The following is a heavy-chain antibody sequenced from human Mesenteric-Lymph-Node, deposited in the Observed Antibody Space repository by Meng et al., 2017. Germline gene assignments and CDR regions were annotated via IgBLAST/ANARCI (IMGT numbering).Heavy chain of an antibody. D-gene: IGHD6-13*01. J-gene: IGHJ4*02. V-gene: IGHV4-34*01. CDR1: GGSFSGYY. Sequence: QVQLQQWGAGLWKPAETRSLTCAVHGGSFSGYYWSWIRQPPGKGLEWIGEINHSGSTNYNPSLKSRVTISVDTSKNQFSLKLSSVTAADTAVYYCARGGGNSWYIDYWGQGTLVTVSS. CDR2: INHSGST. CDR3: ARGGGNSWYIDY.